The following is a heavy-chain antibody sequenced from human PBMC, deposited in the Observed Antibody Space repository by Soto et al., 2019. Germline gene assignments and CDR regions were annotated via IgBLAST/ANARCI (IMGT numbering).Heavy chain of an antibody. CDR1: GYTFTSYG. Sequence: QVQLVQSGAEVKKPGASVKVSCKASGYTFTSYGISWVRQAPGQGLEWMGWISAYNGNTNYAQKLQGRVTMTTDTSKSTAYMELRSLRSDDTAVYYCAREPGAWSGYYHRYYYYGMDGWGQGTTVTVSS. J-gene: IGHJ6*02. CDR2: ISAYNGNT. V-gene: IGHV1-18*01. D-gene: IGHD3-3*01. CDR3: AREPGAWSGYYHRYYYYGMDG.